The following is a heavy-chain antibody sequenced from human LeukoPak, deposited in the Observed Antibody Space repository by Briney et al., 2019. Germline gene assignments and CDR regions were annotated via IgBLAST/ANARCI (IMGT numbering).Heavy chain of an antibody. J-gene: IGHJ6*02. V-gene: IGHV3-53*04. D-gene: IGHD6-13*01. CDR1: GFTVSSNY. CDR3: ARGMYSSSWPTYYYYYGMDV. Sequence: GGSLRLSCAASGFTVSSNYMSWVRQAPGKGLEWVSVIYSGGSTYYADSVKGRFTISRHNSKNTLYLQMNSLRAEDTAVYYCARGMYSSSWPTYYYYYGMDVWGQGTTVTVSS. CDR2: IYSGGST.